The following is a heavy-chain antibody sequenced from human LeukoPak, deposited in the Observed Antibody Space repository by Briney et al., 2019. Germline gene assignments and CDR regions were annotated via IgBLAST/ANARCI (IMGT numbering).Heavy chain of an antibody. D-gene: IGHD3-10*01. V-gene: IGHV1-69*05. Sequence: ASVKVSCKASGGTFSSYAISWVRQAPGQGLEWMGGIIPIFGTANYAQKFQGRVTITTDESTSTAYMELSSLRAEDTAVYYCAKDPTPYGSGSYSLDYWGQGTLVTVSS. CDR2: IIPIFGTA. CDR1: GGTFSSYA. J-gene: IGHJ4*02. CDR3: AKDPTPYGSGSYSLDY.